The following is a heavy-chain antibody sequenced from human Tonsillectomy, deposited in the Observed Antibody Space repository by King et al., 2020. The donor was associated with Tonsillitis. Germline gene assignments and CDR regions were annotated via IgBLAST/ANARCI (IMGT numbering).Heavy chain of an antibody. D-gene: IGHD6-19*01. Sequence: VQLVESGGGVVQPGRSLRLSCAASGFTFSSYVMHWVRQAPGKGLEWLAVILYDGSNKYYADSVKGRFTISRDNSKNTLYLQMNSLRAEDTAVYYCAKVAVAGTSREYFDLWGRGTLVTVSS. CDR3: AKVAVAGTSREYFDL. CDR1: GFTFSSYV. V-gene: IGHV3-30*18. J-gene: IGHJ2*01. CDR2: ILYDGSNK.